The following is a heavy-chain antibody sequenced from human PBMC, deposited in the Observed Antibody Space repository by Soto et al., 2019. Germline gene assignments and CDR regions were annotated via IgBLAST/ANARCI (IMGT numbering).Heavy chain of an antibody. CDR3: TSSFYSAPYYYYDMDV. D-gene: IGHD1-26*01. Sequence: EVQLVESGGGLVQPGGSLRLSCAASGFTFSSYSMNWVRQAPGKGLEWVSYISSSSSTIYYAASVKGRFTISRDNAKNSLYLQMNSLRAEYTAVYYCTSSFYSAPYYYYDMDVWGKGTPFTVSS. V-gene: IGHV3-48*01. CDR1: GFTFSSYS. J-gene: IGHJ6*03. CDR2: ISSSSSTI.